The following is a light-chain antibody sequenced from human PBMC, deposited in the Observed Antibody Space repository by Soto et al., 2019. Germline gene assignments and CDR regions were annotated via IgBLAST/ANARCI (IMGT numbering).Light chain of an antibody. CDR3: SAHGGTNPYV. CDR1: ASDIGGYTF. CDR2: DVN. Sequence: QSALTQPPSASGSPGQSVAISCTGTASDIGGYTFVSWYQQHPGKAPKLLIYDVNKRPSGVPDRFSGSKSGNTASLTVSGLQAEDEANDSSSAHGGTNPYVFGTGTKLTLL. J-gene: IGLJ1*01. V-gene: IGLV2-8*01.